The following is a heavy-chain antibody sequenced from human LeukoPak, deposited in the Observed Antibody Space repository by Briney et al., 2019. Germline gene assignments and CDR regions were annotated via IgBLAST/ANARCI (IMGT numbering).Heavy chain of an antibody. D-gene: IGHD3-22*01. CDR1: GLTLSTNY. CDR3: ARDLDYFDSSGSHRRRNYFDY. V-gene: IGHV3-53*01. J-gene: IGHJ4*02. CDR2: IYSDGST. Sequence: GGSLRLSCAASGLTLSTNYMTWLRQAPGKGLAGVSIIYSDGSTYYTDSVTGRFTISRDNYKNTLYLQMNSLRGEDTAMYYCARDLDYFDSSGSHRRRNYFDYWGQGTLVTVSS.